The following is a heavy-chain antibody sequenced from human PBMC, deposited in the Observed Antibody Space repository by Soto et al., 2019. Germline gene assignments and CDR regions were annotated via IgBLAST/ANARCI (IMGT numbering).Heavy chain of an antibody. CDR1: GYNFAKQW. J-gene: IGHJ6*02. D-gene: IGHD1-20*01. Sequence: PGESLKISCKGSGYNFAKQWIGWVRQMPGRGLEYMGIVYPDDSNTRYNPSLRGQVTISADKSISTAYLHWSSLKASDTAMYYCARLSYNWNDYYYHGMDVWGHGTTVTVSS. V-gene: IGHV5-51*01. CDR3: ARLSYNWNDYYYHGMDV. CDR2: VYPDDSNT.